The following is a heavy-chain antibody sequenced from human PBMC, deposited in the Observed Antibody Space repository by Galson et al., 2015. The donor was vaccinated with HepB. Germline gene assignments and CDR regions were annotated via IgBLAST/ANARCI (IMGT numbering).Heavy chain of an antibody. CDR1: GFTFSSYA. CDR2: ISYDGSNK. V-gene: IGHV3-30*04. J-gene: IGHJ4*02. Sequence: SLRLSCAASGFTFSSYAMHWVRQAPGKGLEWVAVISYDGSNKYYADSVKGRFTISRDNSKNTLYLQMNSLRAEDTAVYYCAREGSSWNDYWGQGTLVTVSS. D-gene: IGHD6-13*01. CDR3: AREGSSWNDY.